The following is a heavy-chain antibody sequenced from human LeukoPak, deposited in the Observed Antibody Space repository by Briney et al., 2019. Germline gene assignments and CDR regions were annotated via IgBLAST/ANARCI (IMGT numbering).Heavy chain of an antibody. D-gene: IGHD1-26*01. CDR1: GYTFTGYY. J-gene: IGHJ4*02. Sequence: ASVKVSCKASGYTFTGYYMHWVRQAPGQGLEWMGWINPNSGGTNYAQKFQGWVTMTRDTSISTAYMELSRLRSDDTAVYYCARAVSGSYLIYFDYWGQGTLVTVS. V-gene: IGHV1-2*04. CDR3: ARAVSGSYLIYFDY. CDR2: INPNSGGT.